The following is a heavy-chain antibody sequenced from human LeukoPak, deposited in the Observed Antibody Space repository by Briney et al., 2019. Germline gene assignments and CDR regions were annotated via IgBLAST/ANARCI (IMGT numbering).Heavy chain of an antibody. Sequence: ASVKVSCKASGYTFTSYGISWVRQAPGQGLEWMGWISAYNGNTNYAQKLQGRVTMITDTSTSTAYMELRSLRSDDTAVYYCARNNVKYRTTETADYWGQGTLVTVSS. CDR3: ARNNVKYRTTETADY. CDR2: ISAYNGNT. D-gene: IGHD1-14*01. J-gene: IGHJ4*02. V-gene: IGHV1-18*04. CDR1: GYTFTSYG.